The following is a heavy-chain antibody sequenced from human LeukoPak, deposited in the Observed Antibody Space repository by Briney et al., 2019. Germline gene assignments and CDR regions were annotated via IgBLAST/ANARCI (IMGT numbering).Heavy chain of an antibody. CDR2: IYYSGST. CDR1: GGSISSSSYY. J-gene: IGHJ5*02. CDR3: ARDLQAAGSWFDP. V-gene: IGHV4-39*07. Sequence: SETLSLTCTVSGGSISSSSYYWGWIRQPPGKRLEWIGSIYYSGSTYYNPSPKSRVTISVDTSKNQFSLKLSSVTAADTAVYYCARDLQAAGSWFDPWGQGTLVTVSS. D-gene: IGHD6-13*01.